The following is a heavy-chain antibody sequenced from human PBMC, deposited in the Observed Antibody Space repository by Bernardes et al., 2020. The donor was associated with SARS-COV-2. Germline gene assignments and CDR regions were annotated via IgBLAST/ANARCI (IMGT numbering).Heavy chain of an antibody. CDR2: ISGSGGST. J-gene: IGHJ6*02. CDR3: AKDYGEPAAADYYYYGMDV. CDR1: GFTFSSYA. D-gene: IGHD6-13*01. V-gene: IGHV3-23*01. Sequence: GALSPSCAASGFTFSSYAMSWVRPAPGKGLEWVSAISGSGGSTYYADSVKGRFTISRDNSKNTLYLQMNSLRAEDTAVYYCAKDYGEPAAADYYYYGMDVWGQGTTVTVSS.